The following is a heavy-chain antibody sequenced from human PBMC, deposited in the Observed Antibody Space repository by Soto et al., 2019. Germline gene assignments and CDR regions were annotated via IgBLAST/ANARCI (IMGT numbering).Heavy chain of an antibody. CDR1: NGSISSRYY. CDR3: ARAAVATHWYFDL. D-gene: IGHD6-25*01. J-gene: IGHJ2*01. CDR2: IYYVGST. V-gene: IGHV4-39*01. Sequence: LQLQESGPGLVKPSETLSLTCTVSNGSISSRYYWGWLRQTPGKGLEWIASIYYVGSTYYSPSLESRITISVDTSNNQSSLRLNSVTAADTAVYYCARAAVATHWYFDLWGRDTLVT.